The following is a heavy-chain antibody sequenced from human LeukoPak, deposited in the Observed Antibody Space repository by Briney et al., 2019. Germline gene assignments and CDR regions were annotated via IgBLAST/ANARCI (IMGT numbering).Heavy chain of an antibody. CDR2: IYYSGST. V-gene: IGHV4-31*03. J-gene: IGHJ4*02. D-gene: IGHD6-19*01. CDR3: ARGPGAGRGTYYFDY. Sequence: SQTLSLTCTVSGGSISSGGYYWSWIRQHPGKGLEWIGYIYYSGSTYYNPSLKSRVTISVDTSKNQFSLKLSSVTAADTAVYYCARGPGAGRGTYYFDYWGQGTLVTVSS. CDR1: GGSISSGGYY.